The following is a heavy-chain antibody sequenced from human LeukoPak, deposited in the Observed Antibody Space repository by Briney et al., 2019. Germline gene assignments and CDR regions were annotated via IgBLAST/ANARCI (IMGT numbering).Heavy chain of an antibody. CDR3: ARAGLTNYFDY. J-gene: IGHJ4*02. CDR2: INPNSGGT. Sequence: ASVKVSCKASGYSFTDYYMHWVRQAPGQGLEWMGWINPNSGGTDYAQKLQGRVTMTTDTSTSTAYMELRSLRSDDTAVYYCARAGLTNYFDYWGQGTLVTVSS. V-gene: IGHV1-2*02. D-gene: IGHD3/OR15-3a*01. CDR1: GYSFTDYY.